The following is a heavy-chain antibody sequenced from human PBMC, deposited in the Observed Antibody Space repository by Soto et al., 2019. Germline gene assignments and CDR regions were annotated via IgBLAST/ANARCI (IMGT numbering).Heavy chain of an antibody. CDR2: MNPNSGNT. Sequence: QVQLVQSGAEVKKPGASVKVSCKASGYTFTSYDINWVRQATGQGLEWMGWMNPNSGNTGYAQKFQGRVTMTRNTSISTAYMELSSLRSEDTAVYYCASGQGGGDCYYCNWFDPWGQGTLVTVSS. V-gene: IGHV1-8*01. J-gene: IGHJ5*02. D-gene: IGHD2-21*02. CDR3: ASGQGGGDCYYCNWFDP. CDR1: GYTFTSYD.